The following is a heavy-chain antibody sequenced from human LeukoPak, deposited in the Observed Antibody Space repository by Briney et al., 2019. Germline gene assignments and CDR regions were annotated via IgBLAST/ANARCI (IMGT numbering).Heavy chain of an antibody. V-gene: IGHV4-4*07. CDR1: GGSISSYY. D-gene: IGHD6-13*01. Sequence: KPSETLSLTCTVSGGSISSYYWSWIRQPAGKRLEWIGRIYTSGSTNYNPSLKSRVTMSVDTSKNQFSLKLSSVTAADTAVYYCAREPSPPPGYSSNWLPFDYWGQGTLVTVSS. J-gene: IGHJ4*02. CDR3: AREPSPPPGYSSNWLPFDY. CDR2: IYTSGST.